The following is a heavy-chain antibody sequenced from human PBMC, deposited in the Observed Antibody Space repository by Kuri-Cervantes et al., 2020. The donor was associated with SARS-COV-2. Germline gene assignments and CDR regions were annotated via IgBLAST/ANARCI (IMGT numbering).Heavy chain of an antibody. CDR2: MNPNSGNA. J-gene: IGHJ3*02. CDR1: GYTFTSYD. Sequence: ASVKVSCKASGYTFTSYDINWVRQATGQGLEWMGWMNPNSGNAGYAQKFQGRVTMTRITSISTAYMELSSLRFEDAAVYYCAGDIGDWNPDGFDIWGQGTMVTVSS. CDR3: AGDIGDWNPDGFDI. D-gene: IGHD1-1*01. V-gene: IGHV1-8*02.